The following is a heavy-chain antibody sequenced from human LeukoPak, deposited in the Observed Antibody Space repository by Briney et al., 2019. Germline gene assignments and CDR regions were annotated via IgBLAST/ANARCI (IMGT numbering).Heavy chain of an antibody. J-gene: IGHJ4*02. D-gene: IGHD2-2*01. CDR2: ISAYNGNT. CDR3: ATAHCSSTSCYFDY. Sequence: ASVKVSCKASGYTFTSYGISWVRQAPGQGLEWMGWISAYNGNTNYAQKFQGRVTMTEDTSTDTAYMELSSLRSEDTAVYYCATAHCSSTSCYFDYWGQGTLVTVSS. CDR1: GYTFTSYG. V-gene: IGHV1-18*01.